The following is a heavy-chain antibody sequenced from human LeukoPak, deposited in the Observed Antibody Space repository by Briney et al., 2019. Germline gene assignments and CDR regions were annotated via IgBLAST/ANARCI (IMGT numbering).Heavy chain of an antibody. CDR2: IWNDGTTK. V-gene: IGHV3-33*08. D-gene: IGHD3-22*01. J-gene: IGHJ4*02. CDR3: ARYLYYYDSSGHLDY. Sequence: TGGSLRLSCAASGFTVSSYEMNWVRQAPGKGLEWVAVIWNDGTTKYYADSVKRRFTFSRDNTNNTLYLQMNSLRAEDTAVYYCARYLYYYDSSGHLDYWGQGTLVTVAS. CDR1: GFTVSSYE.